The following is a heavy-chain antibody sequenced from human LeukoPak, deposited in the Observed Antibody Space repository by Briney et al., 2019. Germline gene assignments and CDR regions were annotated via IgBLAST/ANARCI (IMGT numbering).Heavy chain of an antibody. Sequence: GGSLRLSCAASGFTVSSNYMSWVRQAPGKGLEWVSVIYSGGSTYYADSVKGRFTISRDNSKNTLYLQMNSLRAEDTAVYYCARAGYCTNGACYKGGIDYWGQGTLVTVSS. CDR2: IYSGGST. J-gene: IGHJ4*02. CDR3: ARAGYCTNGACYKGGIDY. V-gene: IGHV3-66*01. D-gene: IGHD2-8*01. CDR1: GFTVSSNY.